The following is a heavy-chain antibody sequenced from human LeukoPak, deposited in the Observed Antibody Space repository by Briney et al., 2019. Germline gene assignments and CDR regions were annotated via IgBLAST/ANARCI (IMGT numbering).Heavy chain of an antibody. Sequence: QPGGSLRLSCTASGFAFHDYSMHWVRQAPGKGLEWVSDISWDSSSIDYADSVKGRFTISRDNAKKSLYLQVNSLRTDDTALYYCARAPYGSGAAIDYWRQGTLVTVSS. CDR1: GFAFHDYS. J-gene: IGHJ4*02. D-gene: IGHD3-10*01. CDR2: ISWDSSSI. V-gene: IGHV3-9*01. CDR3: ARAPYGSGAAIDY.